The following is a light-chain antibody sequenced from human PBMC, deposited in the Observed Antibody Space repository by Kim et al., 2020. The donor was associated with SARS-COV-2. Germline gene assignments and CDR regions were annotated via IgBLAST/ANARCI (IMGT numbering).Light chain of an antibody. J-gene: IGKJ1*01. CDR3: QQRSNWPPWT. V-gene: IGKV3-11*01. Sequence: SPGDSAPLSCRASQSVSGYLAWYQQKRGQAPRLLIFDASNRASVIPARFSGSGSGTDFTLTISSLEPEDFAVYYCQQRSNWPPWTFGQGTKVDIK. CDR1: QSVSGY. CDR2: DAS.